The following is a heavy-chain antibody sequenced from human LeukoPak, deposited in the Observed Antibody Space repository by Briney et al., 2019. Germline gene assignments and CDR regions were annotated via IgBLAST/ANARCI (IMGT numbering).Heavy chain of an antibody. CDR2: INPNSGGT. CDR3: ARDRYYDSSGYYY. V-gene: IGHV1-2*02. CDR1: GYTFTGYY. D-gene: IGHD3-22*01. J-gene: IGHJ4*02. Sequence: GASVKVSCKASGYTFTGYYMHWVRQAPGQGLEWMGWINPNSGGTNYAQKFQGRVTITTDESTSTAYMELSSLRSEDTAVYYCARDRYYDSSGYYYWGQGTLVTVSS.